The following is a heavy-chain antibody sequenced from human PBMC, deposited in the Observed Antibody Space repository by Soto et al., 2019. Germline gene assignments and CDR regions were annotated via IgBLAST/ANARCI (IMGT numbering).Heavy chain of an antibody. V-gene: IGHV4-39*02. CDR2: FRYSENT. D-gene: IGHD5-18*01. CDR1: SASIDSAPCS. Sequence: MSLVCSISSASIDSAPCSWALIRQAPGEGLEWIGTFRYSENTYYNPSLESRVTISVDASKNDFSLKVTSATVADTAIYYCARLGGYCYRSGGYRYDAHYVWGQRSTVPVS. CDR3: ARLGGYCYRSGGYRYDAHYV. J-gene: IGHJ6*02.